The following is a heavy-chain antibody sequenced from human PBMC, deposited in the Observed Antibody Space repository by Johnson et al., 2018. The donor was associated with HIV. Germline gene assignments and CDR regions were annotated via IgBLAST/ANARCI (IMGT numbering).Heavy chain of an antibody. CDR1: GFTFSSYA. CDR3: ASRKDIVLVVYAEIADAFDI. CDR2: MSYDGSSK. J-gene: IGHJ3*02. V-gene: IGHV3-30*04. Sequence: QMLLVESGGGVVQPGRSLRLSCAASGFTFSSYAMHWVRQAPGKGLAWVAVMSYDGSSKYYADSVNGRFTISRANSKNTLYRQMNSLSAEDQAVYYCASRKDIVLVVYAEIADAFDIGGQGTMVTVSS. D-gene: IGHD2-8*02.